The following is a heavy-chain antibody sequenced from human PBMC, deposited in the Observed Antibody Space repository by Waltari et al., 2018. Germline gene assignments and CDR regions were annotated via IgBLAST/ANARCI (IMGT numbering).Heavy chain of an antibody. J-gene: IGHJ4*02. CDR1: GGTFSSYT. CDR2: IIPIFGTA. D-gene: IGHD1-26*01. CDR3: ARVDPVYSGSYYGSDEN. V-gene: IGHV1-69*13. Sequence: QVQLVQSGAEVKKPGSSVKVSCKASGGTFSSYTISWVRQAPGQGLEWMGGIIPIFGTANYAQKFQGRVTITADESTSTAYMELSSLRSEDTAVYYCARVDPVYSGSYYGSDENWGQGTLVTVSS.